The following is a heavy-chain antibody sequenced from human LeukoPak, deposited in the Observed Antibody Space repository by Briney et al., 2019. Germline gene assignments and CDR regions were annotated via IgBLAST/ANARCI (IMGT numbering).Heavy chain of an antibody. Sequence: SETLSLTCTVSGGSISSYYRSWIRQPPGKGLEWIGYIYYSGSTNYNPSLKSRVTISVDTSKNQFSLKLSSVTAADTAVYYCARHGYDILTGYSKSVNYFDYWGQGTLVTVSS. J-gene: IGHJ4*02. D-gene: IGHD3-9*01. CDR3: ARHGYDILTGYSKSVNYFDY. CDR2: IYYSGST. CDR1: GGSISSYY. V-gene: IGHV4-59*01.